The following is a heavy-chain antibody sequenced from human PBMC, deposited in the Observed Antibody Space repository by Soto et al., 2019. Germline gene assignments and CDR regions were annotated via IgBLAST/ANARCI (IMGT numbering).Heavy chain of an antibody. CDR3: ARMRRAGDYGFWDYYYYYYMEV. CDR1: GGSISSGDYY. J-gene: IGHJ6*03. Sequence: PSETLSLTCTVSGGSISSGDYYWSWIRQPPGKGLEWIGYIYYSGSTYYNPSLKSRVTISVDTSKNQFSLKLSSVTAADTAVYYCARMRRAGDYGFWDYYYYYYMEVWGKGTTVTVSS. CDR2: IYYSGST. V-gene: IGHV4-30-4*01. D-gene: IGHD4-17*01.